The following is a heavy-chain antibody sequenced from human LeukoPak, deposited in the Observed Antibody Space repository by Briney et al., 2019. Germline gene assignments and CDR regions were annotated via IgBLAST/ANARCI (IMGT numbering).Heavy chain of an antibody. J-gene: IGHJ4*02. Sequence: GGSLRLSFAASAFTFSSYSMNWVRQAPGKGLEWLSYISGSGSPIYYADSVKGRFTISRDNAKNSLYLQVNSLRAEDTAVYYCVRDVAWAFDSWGQGTLVTVSS. CDR1: AFTFSSYS. D-gene: IGHD7-27*01. V-gene: IGHV3-48*04. CDR2: ISGSGSPI. CDR3: VRDVAWAFDS.